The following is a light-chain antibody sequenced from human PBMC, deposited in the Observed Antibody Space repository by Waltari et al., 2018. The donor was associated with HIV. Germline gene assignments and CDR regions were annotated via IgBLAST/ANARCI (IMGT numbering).Light chain of an antibody. CDR1: QSFRSN. CDR2: GAS. CDR3: QQYNKWPWT. V-gene: IGKV3-15*01. J-gene: IGKJ1*01. Sequence: EIVMTQSPATLSVSPGDRATLSCRASQSFRSNLAWYQQEPGQAPRRLIYGASTRAPGIPARFSGSGSGTEFTLTISSLQSEDFAVYYCQQYNKWPWTFGQGTKVEIK.